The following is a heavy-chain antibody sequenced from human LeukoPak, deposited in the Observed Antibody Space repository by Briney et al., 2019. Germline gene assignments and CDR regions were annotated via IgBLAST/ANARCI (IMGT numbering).Heavy chain of an antibody. CDR3: VREGLERRTNFDY. J-gene: IGHJ4*02. V-gene: IGHV3-64D*06. CDR1: GFTFTSHV. CDR2: ISMNVQTT. Sequence: GGSLRLSCSTSGFTFTSHVMHWIRQAPGKGLQYVSGISMNVQTTYYAGSVKGRFTISRDSSKNTVYLQMNSLTAEDTAVYYCVREGLERRTNFDYWGQGTLVSVSS. D-gene: IGHD1-1*01.